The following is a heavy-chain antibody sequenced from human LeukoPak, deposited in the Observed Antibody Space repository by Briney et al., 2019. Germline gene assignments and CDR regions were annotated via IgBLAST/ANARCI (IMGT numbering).Heavy chain of an antibody. V-gene: IGHV3-9*01. CDR2: ISWNSGRI. CDR1: GFTFDNYA. J-gene: IGHJ6*02. Sequence: GGSLRLSCAASGFTFDNYAIHWVRQAPGKGLEWVSGISWNSGRIGYADSVKGRFTISRDNAKNSLYLQMNSLRAEDTALYYCAKGRGIDYYYGMDVWGQGTTVTVSS. CDR3: AKGRGIDYYYGMDV.